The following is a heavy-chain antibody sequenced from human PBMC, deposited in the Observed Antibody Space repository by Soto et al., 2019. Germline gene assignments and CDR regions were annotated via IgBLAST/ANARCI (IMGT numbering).Heavy chain of an antibody. CDR3: AKEGAVEMATIDYYGMDV. D-gene: IGHD5-12*01. Sequence: GGSLRLSCAASGFTFSSYAMSWVRQAPGKGLEWVSAISGSGGSTYYADSVKGRFTISRDNSKNTLYLQMNSLRAEDTAVYYCAKEGAVEMATIDYYGMDVWGQGTTVTVSS. J-gene: IGHJ6*02. CDR2: ISGSGGST. V-gene: IGHV3-23*01. CDR1: GFTFSSYA.